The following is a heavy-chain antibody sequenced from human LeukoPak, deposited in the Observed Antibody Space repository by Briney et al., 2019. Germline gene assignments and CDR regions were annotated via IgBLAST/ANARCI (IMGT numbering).Heavy chain of an antibody. J-gene: IGHJ3*02. Sequence: GGSLRLSCAASGFTFSSYGMSWVRQAPGKGLEWVSAISSSGGSTYYADSVKGRFTISRDNSKNTPYLQMNSLRAEDTAVYYCARGTNGAFDIWGLGTMVTVSS. CDR2: ISSSGGST. D-gene: IGHD2-8*01. CDR3: ARGTNGAFDI. CDR1: GFTFSSYG. V-gene: IGHV3-23*01.